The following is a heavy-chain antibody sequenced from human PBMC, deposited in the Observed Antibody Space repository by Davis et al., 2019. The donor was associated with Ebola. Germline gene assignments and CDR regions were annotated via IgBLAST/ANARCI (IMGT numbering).Heavy chain of an antibody. V-gene: IGHV3-21*01. CDR3: ARENIVTSRPGPGGFDP. Sequence: PGGSLRLSCVASGFTFSSYKMFWVRQAPGKGLEWVSSVTSSSTYINYADSVKGRFTISRDNAKNSMFLQMNSLRDEDTAIYYCARENIVTSRPGPGGFDPWGQGTLVTVSS. CDR1: GFTFSSYK. J-gene: IGHJ5*02. CDR2: VTSSSTYI. D-gene: IGHD2/OR15-2a*01.